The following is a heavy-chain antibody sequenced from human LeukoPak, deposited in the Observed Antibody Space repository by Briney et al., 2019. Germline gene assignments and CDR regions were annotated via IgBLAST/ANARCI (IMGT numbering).Heavy chain of an antibody. CDR1: GFTFSSYA. Sequence: GRSLRLSCAASGFTFSSYAMHWVRQAPGKGLEWVAVISYDGSNKYYADSVKGRFTISRENSKNTLYLQMNSLRAEDTAVSYCAKRIQSAMATAYWGQGTLVTVSS. J-gene: IGHJ4*02. V-gene: IGHV3-30*04. CDR3: AKRIQSAMATAY. CDR2: ISYDGSNK. D-gene: IGHD5-18*01.